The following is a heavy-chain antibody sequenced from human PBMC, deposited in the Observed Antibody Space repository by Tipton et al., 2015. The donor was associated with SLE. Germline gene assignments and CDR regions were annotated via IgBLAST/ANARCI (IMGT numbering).Heavy chain of an antibody. CDR1: GFTFTNYW. V-gene: IGHV3-7*01. CDR2: IKQDGGEK. D-gene: IGHD6-6*01. J-gene: IGHJ4*02. CDR3: AASIAALTPFDY. Sequence: SLRLSCAASGFTFTNYWMTWVRQAPGKGLEWVANIKQDGGEKFYVDSVKGRFTISRDNAKNSLYLQMDSLRGEDTAVYYCAASIAALTPFDYWGQGTLVTVSS.